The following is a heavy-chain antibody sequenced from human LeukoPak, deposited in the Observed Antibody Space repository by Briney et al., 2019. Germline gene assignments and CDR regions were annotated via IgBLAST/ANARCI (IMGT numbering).Heavy chain of an antibody. D-gene: IGHD3-3*01. V-gene: IGHV1-69*01. CDR3: AREGGSYDFWSGNTNFFDY. Sequence: SVKVSCKASGGTFSSYAISWVRQAPGQGLEWMGGIIPIFGTANYAQKFQGRVTITADESTSTAYMELSSLRSEDTAVYYCAREGGSYDFWSGNTNFFDYWGQGTQVTVSS. J-gene: IGHJ4*02. CDR2: IIPIFGTA. CDR1: GGTFSSYA.